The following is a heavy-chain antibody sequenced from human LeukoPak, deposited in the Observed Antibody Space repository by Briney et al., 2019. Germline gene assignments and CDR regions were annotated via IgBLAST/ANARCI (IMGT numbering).Heavy chain of an antibody. CDR3: ARLGTAMVTSIDY. CDR2: IYHSGST. CDR1: GYSISSGYY. J-gene: IGHJ4*02. D-gene: IGHD5-18*01. V-gene: IGHV4-38-2*02. Sequence: PSETLSLTCTVSGYSISSGYYWGWIRQPPGRGLEWIGSIYHSGSTYYNPSLKSRVTMSVDTSKNQFSLNLTSVTAADTAVYYCARLGTAMVTSIDYWGQGNLVTVSS.